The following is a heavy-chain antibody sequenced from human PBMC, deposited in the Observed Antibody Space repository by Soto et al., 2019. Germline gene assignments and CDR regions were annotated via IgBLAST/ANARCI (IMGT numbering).Heavy chain of an antibody. CDR1: GGTFSSYA. D-gene: IGHD4-17*01. J-gene: IGHJ6*02. Sequence: GASVKVSCKASGGTFSSYAISWVRQAPGQGLEWMGGIIPIFGTANYAQKFQGRVTITADESTSTAYMELSSLRSEDTAVYYCARVKHGDYVAYGMDVWGQGTTVTVSS. CDR3: ARVKHGDYVAYGMDV. V-gene: IGHV1-69*13. CDR2: IIPIFGTA.